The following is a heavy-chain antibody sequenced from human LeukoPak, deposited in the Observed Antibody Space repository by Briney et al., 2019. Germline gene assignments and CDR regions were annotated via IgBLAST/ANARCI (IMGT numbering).Heavy chain of an antibody. D-gene: IGHD4-23*01. V-gene: IGHV3-53*01. J-gene: IGHJ5*02. CDR1: GFTVSSNS. Sequence: GGSLSLSCTVSGFTVSSNSMSWVRQAPGKGLEWVAFIYSDNTHYSDPVKSRFTISRDNSKNTLYLQMNSLGAEDTAVYYCARDNSIADRGWWFDPWGQGTLVTVSS. CDR3: ARDNSIADRGWWFDP. CDR2: IYSDNT.